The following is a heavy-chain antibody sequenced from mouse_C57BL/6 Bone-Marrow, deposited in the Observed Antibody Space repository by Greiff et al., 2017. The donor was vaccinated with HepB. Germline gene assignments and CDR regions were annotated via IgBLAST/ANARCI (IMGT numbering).Heavy chain of an antibody. Sequence: QVQLQQPGAELVKPGASVKLSCKASGYTFTSYWMHWVKQRPGQGLEWIGMIHPNSGSTNYNEKFKSKATLTVDKSSSTAYMQLSSLTAEDSAVYYCALYEGDAMDYWGQGTSVTVSS. D-gene: IGHD1-1*01. V-gene: IGHV1-64*01. CDR3: ALYEGDAMDY. CDR1: GYTFTSYW. CDR2: IHPNSGST. J-gene: IGHJ4*01.